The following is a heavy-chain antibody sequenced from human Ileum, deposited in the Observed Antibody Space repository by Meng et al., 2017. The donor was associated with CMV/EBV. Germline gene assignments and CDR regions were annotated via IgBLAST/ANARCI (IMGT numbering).Heavy chain of an antibody. CDR2: IHTDGSAT. D-gene: IGHD2-15*01. CDR1: GFTFSSYY. Sequence: GESLKISCAASGFTFSSYYMHWVRQAPGKGLVWVSHIHTDGSATSYADSVKGRFTISRDNAKNTLYLQMNSLRAEDTAVYYCARGAAWYYFDYWGQGTRVTVAS. CDR3: ARGAAWYYFDY. J-gene: IGHJ4*02. V-gene: IGHV3-74*01.